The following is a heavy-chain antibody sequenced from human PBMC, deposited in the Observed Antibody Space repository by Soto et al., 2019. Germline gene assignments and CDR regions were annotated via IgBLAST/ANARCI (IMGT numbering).Heavy chain of an antibody. CDR2: ISRDGSNE. CDR1: GFTFSSYV. V-gene: IGHV3-30*03. CDR3: ARDDEGGSDCDLGY. D-gene: IGHD3-10*01. Sequence: QGQLVESGGGVVQPGRSLRLSCAASGFTFSSYVIHWVRQTPGKGLEWVAFISRDGSNEYYADSVKGRFTISRDNSKNTLYLQMNSLRAEDTAVYYCARDDEGGSDCDLGYWGQGTLVTVSS. J-gene: IGHJ4*02.